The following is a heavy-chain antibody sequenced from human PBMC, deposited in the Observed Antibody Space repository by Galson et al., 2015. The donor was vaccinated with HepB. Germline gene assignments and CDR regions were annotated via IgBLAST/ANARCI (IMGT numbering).Heavy chain of an antibody. Sequence: CAISGDSVSSNSAAWNWIRQSPSRGLEWLGRTYYKSKWYNDYAVSVKSRITINPDTSKNQFSLQLNSLTPEDTALYYCAREIGGSGWYADWGQGTLVTVSS. CDR3: AREIGGSGWYAD. J-gene: IGHJ4*02. CDR1: GDSVSSNSAA. CDR2: TYYKSKWYN. D-gene: IGHD6-19*01. V-gene: IGHV6-1*01.